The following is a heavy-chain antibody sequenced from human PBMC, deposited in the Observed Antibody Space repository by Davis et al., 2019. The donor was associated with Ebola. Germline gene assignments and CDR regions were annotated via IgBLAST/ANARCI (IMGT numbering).Heavy chain of an antibody. CDR1: GFTLSSYS. V-gene: IGHV3-48*01. CDR3: ATMGLGVITDLPFDY. CDR2: ISSSSSTI. Sequence: GESLKISCAASGFTLSSYSMNWVRQAPGKGLEWVSYISSSSSTIYYADSVKGRFTISRDNSKNTLYLQMNSLRAEDTAIYYCATMGLGVITDLPFDYWGQGTLVTVSS. D-gene: IGHD3-3*01. J-gene: IGHJ4*02.